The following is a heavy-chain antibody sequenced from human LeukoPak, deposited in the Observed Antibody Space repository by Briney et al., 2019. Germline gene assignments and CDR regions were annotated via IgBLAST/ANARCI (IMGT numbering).Heavy chain of an antibody. Sequence: SETLSLTCSVSGGSITSSSYYWAWIRQPPEKGLEWIGSIYYTGGTSYSPPLKSRVTISVDTSKNQFSLKLSSVTAADTAVYYCARHFPVEWFLSPLFSFDIWGQGTMVTVSS. V-gene: IGHV4-39*01. CDR2: IYYTGGT. CDR3: ARHFPVEWFLSPLFSFDI. J-gene: IGHJ3*02. CDR1: GGSITSSSYY. D-gene: IGHD3-3*01.